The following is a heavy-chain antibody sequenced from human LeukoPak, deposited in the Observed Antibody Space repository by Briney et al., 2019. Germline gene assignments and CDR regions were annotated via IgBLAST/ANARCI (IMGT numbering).Heavy chain of an antibody. V-gene: IGHV4-39*01. D-gene: IGHD3-16*02. CDR2: IYYSGIT. CDR1: GGSITSSSYF. CDR3: ARPLITFGGVIVPSTFDI. J-gene: IGHJ3*02. Sequence: SETLSLTCTVSGGSITSSSYFWDWIRQPPGKGLEWIGNIYYSGITDYNPSLKSRVTMSVDTSNNQFSLQVNSVTAADTAVYYCARPLITFGGVIVPSTFDIWGQGTMVTVSS.